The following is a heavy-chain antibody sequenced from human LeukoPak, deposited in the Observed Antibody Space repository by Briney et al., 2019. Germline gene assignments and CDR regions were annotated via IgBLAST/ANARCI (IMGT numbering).Heavy chain of an antibody. CDR2: IDPSDGRP. D-gene: IGHD2-2*01. CDR1: GYTFTNYY. CDR3: ARGGLGCRSGNCYWGATDV. V-gene: IGHV1-46*01. Sequence: ASVKVSCKASGYTFTNYYIHWVRQAPGQGLEWMGMIDPSDGRPTYGQNFQGSVTMTKDTSTSTVYMELSSLRSEDTAVYYCARGGLGCRSGNCYWGATDVWGQGTAVTVSS. J-gene: IGHJ6*02.